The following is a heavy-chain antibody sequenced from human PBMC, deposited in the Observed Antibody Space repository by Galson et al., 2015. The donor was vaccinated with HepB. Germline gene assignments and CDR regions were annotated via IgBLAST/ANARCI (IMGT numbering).Heavy chain of an antibody. CDR1: GYTFTGYA. CDR3: ARDVWRTDIVVVPAAIEAAAALGGWVDP. Sequence: SVKVSCKASGYTFTGYAMHWVRQAPGQRLEWMGWINAGNGNTKYSQKFQGRVTITRDTSASTAYMELSSLRSEDTAVYYCARDVWRTDIVVVPAAIEAAAALGGWVDPWGQGTLVTVSS. V-gene: IGHV1-3*01. D-gene: IGHD2-2*01. J-gene: IGHJ5*02. CDR2: INAGNGNT.